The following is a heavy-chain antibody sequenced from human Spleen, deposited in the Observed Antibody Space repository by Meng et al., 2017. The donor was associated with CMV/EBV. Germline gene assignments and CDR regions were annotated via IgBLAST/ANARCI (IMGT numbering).Heavy chain of an antibody. CDR3: ARVEGPAGAMLKYFYYYGMEV. CDR2: INPNNGDT. Sequence: ASVKVSCKASGYTFTSYGIDWVRQAPGQGLEWMGWINPNNGDTGYAQEFQGRVTMTRDTSISTVYMELNSLRSEDTAVYYCARVEGPAGAMLKYFYYYGMEVWGQGTTVTVSS. V-gene: IGHV1-8*02. J-gene: IGHJ6*02. D-gene: IGHD6-13*01. CDR1: GYTFTSYG.